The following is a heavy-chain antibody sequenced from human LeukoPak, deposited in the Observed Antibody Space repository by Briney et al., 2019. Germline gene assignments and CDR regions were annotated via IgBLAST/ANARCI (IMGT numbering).Heavy chain of an antibody. CDR1: GFTFSSYG. CDR2: ISYDGSNK. Sequence: GGSLRLSCAASGFTFSSYGMHWVRQAPGEGLEWVAVISYDGSNKYYADSVKGRFTISRDKSKNTLYLQMNSLRAEDTAVYYCAKLQVHQVVAGTPFDYWGQGTLVTVSS. CDR3: AKLQVHQVVAGTPFDY. J-gene: IGHJ4*02. V-gene: IGHV3-30*18. D-gene: IGHD2-15*01.